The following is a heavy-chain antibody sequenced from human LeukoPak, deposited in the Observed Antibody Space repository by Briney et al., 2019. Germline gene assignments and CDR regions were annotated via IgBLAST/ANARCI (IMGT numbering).Heavy chain of an antibody. V-gene: IGHV1-18*01. Sequence: ASVKVSCKASGYTFTSYGISWVRQAPGQGLEWMGWISAYNGNTNYAQKLQGRVTMTTDTSTSTAYMELRSLRSDDTAVYCCARDSCSSTSCSTDYWGQGTLVTVSS. CDR2: ISAYNGNT. CDR1: GYTFTSYG. D-gene: IGHD2-2*01. CDR3: ARDSCSSTSCSTDY. J-gene: IGHJ4*02.